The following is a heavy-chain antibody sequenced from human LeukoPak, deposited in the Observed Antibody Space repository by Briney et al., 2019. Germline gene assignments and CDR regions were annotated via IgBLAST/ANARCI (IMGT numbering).Heavy chain of an antibody. CDR2: IYHSGST. V-gene: IGHV4-4*02. Sequence: SETLSLTCAVSGGSISTKNWWSWVRQPPGKGLEWIGEIYHSGSTNYSPSLKSRVTISVDTSKNQFSLKLSSVTAADTAVYYCARHLGAYCSGGSCYSGWFDPWGQGTLVTVSS. CDR3: ARHLGAYCSGGSCYSGWFDP. CDR1: GGSISTKNW. J-gene: IGHJ5*02. D-gene: IGHD2-15*01.